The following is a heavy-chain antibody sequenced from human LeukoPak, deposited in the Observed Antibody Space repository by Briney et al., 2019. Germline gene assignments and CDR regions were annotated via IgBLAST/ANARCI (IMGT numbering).Heavy chain of an antibody. D-gene: IGHD1-1*01. CDR3: ARESDTGKDFDH. CDR1: GGSISSYY. V-gene: IGHV4-59*01. J-gene: IGHJ4*02. Sequence: PSETLSLTCTVSGGSISSYYWSWIRQPPGKGLEWIGYIFHSGSTNYNPSLKSRVTISVDTSKNQLSLKLSSVTAADTALYYCARESDTGKDFDHWGQGTLVTVSS. CDR2: IFHSGST.